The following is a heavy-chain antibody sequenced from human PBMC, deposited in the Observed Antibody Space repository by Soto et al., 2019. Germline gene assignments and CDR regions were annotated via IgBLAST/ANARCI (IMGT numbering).Heavy chain of an antibody. CDR3: AREQETCSGGSCYYRGDAFDI. Sequence: SETLSLTCTVSGGSISSGDYYWSWTRQPPGKGLEWIGYIYYSGSTYYNPSLRSRVTISVDTSKNQFSLKLSSVTAADTAVYYCAREQETCSGGSCYYRGDAFDIWGQGTMVTVSS. CDR2: IYYSGST. CDR1: GGSISSGDYY. D-gene: IGHD2-15*01. J-gene: IGHJ3*02. V-gene: IGHV4-30-4*01.